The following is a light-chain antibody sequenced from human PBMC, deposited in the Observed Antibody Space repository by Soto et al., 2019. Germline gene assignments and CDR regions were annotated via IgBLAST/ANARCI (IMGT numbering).Light chain of an antibody. Sequence: QSVLTQPASVSGSPGQSITISCTGTSSDVGTYDYVSWHQQHPGKAPKLIIYDVNNRPSGVSSRFSGSKSDNTASLTISGLQAEDEADYYCCSFSTSGTHVFGTGTQLTVL. J-gene: IGLJ1*01. CDR1: SSDVGTYDY. CDR3: CSFSTSGTHV. V-gene: IGLV2-14*01. CDR2: DVN.